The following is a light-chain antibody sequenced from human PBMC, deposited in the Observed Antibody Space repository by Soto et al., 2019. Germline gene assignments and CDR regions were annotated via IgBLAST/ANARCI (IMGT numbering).Light chain of an antibody. CDR1: QSVSSY. V-gene: IGKV3-11*01. CDR3: QQRSNWPIT. CDR2: DAS. Sequence: EIVLTQSPATLSLSPGERATLSCRTSQSVSSYFAWYQQKPGRAPRLLIYDASNRATGIPARFIGSGSGTDFTLTISSLAPEDFAVYYCQQRSNWPITFGQGTRPEIK. J-gene: IGKJ5*01.